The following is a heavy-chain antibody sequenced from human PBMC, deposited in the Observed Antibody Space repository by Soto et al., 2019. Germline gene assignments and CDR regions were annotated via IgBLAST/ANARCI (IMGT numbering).Heavy chain of an antibody. Sequence: ASVKVSCKASGYTFTSYDINWLRQSTGQGLEWMGWMNPNSGNTGYAQKFQGRVTMTRNTSISTAYMELSSLRSEDTAVYYCARVAYDILTGYWVYYYYYGMDVWGQGTTVTVSS. J-gene: IGHJ6*02. CDR2: MNPNSGNT. CDR1: GYTFTSYD. V-gene: IGHV1-8*01. D-gene: IGHD3-9*01. CDR3: ARVAYDILTGYWVYYYYYGMDV.